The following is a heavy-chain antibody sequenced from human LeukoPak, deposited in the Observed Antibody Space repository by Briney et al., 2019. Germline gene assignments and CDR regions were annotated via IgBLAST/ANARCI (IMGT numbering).Heavy chain of an antibody. D-gene: IGHD3-22*01. CDR1: GFTFSFYW. CDR2: IKQDGSEK. V-gene: IGHV3-7*01. Sequence: GGSLRLSCGASGFTFSFYWMTWVRQAPGKGLEWVANIKQDGSEKYYVDSVKGRFTISRDNAKNSLYLQMNSLRAEDTAVYYCARSSGYRSPGAFDIWGQGTMVTVSS. J-gene: IGHJ3*02. CDR3: ARSSGYRSPGAFDI.